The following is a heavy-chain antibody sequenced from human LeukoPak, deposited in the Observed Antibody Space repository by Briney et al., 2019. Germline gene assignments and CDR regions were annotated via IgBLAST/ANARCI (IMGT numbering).Heavy chain of an antibody. V-gene: IGHV4-59*01. D-gene: IGHD5-24*01. Sequence: ETSETLSLTCTVSGGSINSSHWSWIRQPPGKGLEWVGYIYYSGSTNYNPSLKSRVTISEDTSKNQFSLKLSSVTAADTAVYYCARRAYNYQFDYWGQGTLVTVSS. CDR2: IYYSGST. CDR3: ARRAYNYQFDY. CDR1: GGSINSSH. J-gene: IGHJ4*02.